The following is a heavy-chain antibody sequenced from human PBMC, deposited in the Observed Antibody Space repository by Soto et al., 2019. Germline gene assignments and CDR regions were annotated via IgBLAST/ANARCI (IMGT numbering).Heavy chain of an antibody. V-gene: IGHV3-23*01. J-gene: IGHJ4*02. Sequence: EVQLLESGGGLVQPGGSLRLSCAASGFTFSSYAMSWVRQAPGKGLEWVSAISGSGGSTYYADSVKGRFTISSDNSKNTLYLQMNSLRAEDTAVYYWAKNLRGSSSPIDYWGQGTLVTVSS. CDR2: ISGSGGST. CDR3: AKNLRGSSSPIDY. D-gene: IGHD6-13*01. CDR1: GFTFSSYA.